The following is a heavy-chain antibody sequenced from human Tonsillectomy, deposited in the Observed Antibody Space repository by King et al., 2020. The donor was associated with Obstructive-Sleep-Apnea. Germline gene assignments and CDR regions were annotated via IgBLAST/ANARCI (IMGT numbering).Heavy chain of an antibody. CDR2: IDWDDDK. Sequence: VTLKESGPALVKPTQTLTLTCTFSGFSLSTSGMCVTWIRQPPGKALEWLARIDWDDDKYYSASLKTRLTISKDTSKNQVVLTMTNMDPVDTATYYCARLTGYSYDQRTHYWGQGTLVTVSS. CDR1: GFSLSTSGMC. J-gene: IGHJ4*02. D-gene: IGHD5-18*01. V-gene: IGHV2-70*11. CDR3: ARLTGYSYDQRTHY.